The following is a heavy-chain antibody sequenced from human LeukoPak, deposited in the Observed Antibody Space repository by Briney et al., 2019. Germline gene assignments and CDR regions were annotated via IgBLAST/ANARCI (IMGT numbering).Heavy chain of an antibody. CDR3: ARRRGVTTAFDY. Sequence: GGSLRLSCAASGFTFSSYAMSWVRQAPGKGLEWVSAISGSGGSTYYADSVKGRFTISRDNSKNTLYLQMNSLRAEDTAVYYCARRRGVTTAFDYWGQGTLVTVSS. CDR2: ISGSGGST. D-gene: IGHD4-11*01. CDR1: GFTFSSYA. J-gene: IGHJ4*02. V-gene: IGHV3-23*01.